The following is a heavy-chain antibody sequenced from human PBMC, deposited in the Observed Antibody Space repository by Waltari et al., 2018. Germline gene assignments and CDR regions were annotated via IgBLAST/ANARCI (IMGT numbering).Heavy chain of an antibody. D-gene: IGHD6-13*01. Sequence: QVQLQESGPGLVKPSQTLSLTCTVSGGSISRGGYYWSWIRQHPGKGLEWIGYIYYSGSTYYNPARKSRVTISVDTSKNQFSLKLSSVTAADTAVYYCARDPGIAAAGRDYWGQGTLVTVSS. CDR1: GGSISRGGYY. J-gene: IGHJ4*02. CDR3: ARDPGIAAAGRDY. CDR2: IYYSGST. V-gene: IGHV4-31*03.